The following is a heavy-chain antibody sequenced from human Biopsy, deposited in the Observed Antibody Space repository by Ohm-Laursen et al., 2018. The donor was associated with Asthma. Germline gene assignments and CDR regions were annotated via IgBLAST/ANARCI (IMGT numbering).Heavy chain of an antibody. J-gene: IGHJ6*02. CDR1: GFTVTTNS. V-gene: IGHV3-66*01. CDR3: ARKIAARGGMGV. D-gene: IGHD6-6*01. Sequence: SLRLSCTASGFTVTTNSISWVRQAPGKGLEWVSVTYSGGSTYYADSVKGRFTISRDNSKNTLYLQMNSLRAEDTAVYYCARKIAARGGMGVWGQGTTVTVSS. CDR2: TYSGGST.